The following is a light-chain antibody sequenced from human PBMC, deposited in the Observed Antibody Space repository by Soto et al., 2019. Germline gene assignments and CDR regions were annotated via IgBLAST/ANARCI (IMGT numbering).Light chain of an antibody. J-gene: IGKJ4*01. CDR2: RAS. CDR3: QKYGSSPLT. V-gene: IGKV3-20*01. CDR1: QSVGSDY. Sequence: EIVLTQSPGTLSLSPGERDPLSCRASQSVGSDYLAWYQQKPGQAPKVLIYRASSRATGIPDRFSGSGSGTDFTLTISRLEPEDFAVYYCQKYGSSPLTFGGGTKVDIK.